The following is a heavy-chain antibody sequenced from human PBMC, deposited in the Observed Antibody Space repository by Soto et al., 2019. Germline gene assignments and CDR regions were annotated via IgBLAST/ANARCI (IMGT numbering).Heavy chain of an antibody. Sequence: SETLSLTCTVSGGSISSGGYYWSWIRQHPGKGLEWIGYIYYSGSTYYNPSLKSRVTISVDTSKNQFSLKLSSVTAADTAVYYCATDRSAGYCSSTSCYDAFDIWGQGTMVTVSS. J-gene: IGHJ3*02. V-gene: IGHV4-31*03. CDR1: GGSISSGGYY. CDR2: IYYSGST. D-gene: IGHD2-2*01. CDR3: ATDRSAGYCSSTSCYDAFDI.